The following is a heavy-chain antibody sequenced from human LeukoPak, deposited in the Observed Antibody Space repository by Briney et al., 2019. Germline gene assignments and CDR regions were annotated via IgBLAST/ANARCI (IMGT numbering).Heavy chain of an antibody. J-gene: IGHJ6*02. Sequence: ASVKVSCKASGYTFTGYYMHWVRQAPGQGLEWMGWINPNSGGTNYAQKFQGRVTMTRDTSISTAYMELSRLRSDDTAVYYCARDYSNYDSYYYYGMDVWGQGTAVTVSS. CDR2: INPNSGGT. V-gene: IGHV1-2*02. CDR1: GYTFTGYY. CDR3: ARDYSNYDSYYYYGMDV. D-gene: IGHD4-11*01.